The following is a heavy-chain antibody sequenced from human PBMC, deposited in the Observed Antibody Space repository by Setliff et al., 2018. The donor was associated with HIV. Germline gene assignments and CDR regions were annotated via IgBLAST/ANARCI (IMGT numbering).Heavy chain of an antibody. CDR3: ARDLGLPAQMPTIHLDY. J-gene: IGHJ4*02. D-gene: IGHD7-27*01. V-gene: IGHV1-18*01. CDR2: INIKNGNT. CDR1: GFTFSSSG. Sequence: GASVKVSCKASGFTFSSSGISWVRQAPGQGLEWMGWINIKNGNTNYGQKLQGRVSMTTDTSTSTAYMELRSLRSDDTAVYYCARDLGLPAQMPTIHLDYWGQGTLVTVSS.